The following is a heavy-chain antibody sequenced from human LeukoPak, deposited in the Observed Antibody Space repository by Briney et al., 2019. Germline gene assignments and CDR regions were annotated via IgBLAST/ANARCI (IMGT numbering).Heavy chain of an antibody. D-gene: IGHD4-17*01. Sequence: SETLSLTCAVYGGSFSGYYWSWIRQPPGKGLEWIGEINHSGSTNYNPSLKSRVTISVDTSKNQFSLKLSSATAADTAIYYCARVGDYGDYVNWFDPWGPGTLVTVSS. CDR2: INHSGST. V-gene: IGHV4-34*01. CDR1: GGSFSGYY. CDR3: ARVGDYGDYVNWFDP. J-gene: IGHJ5*02.